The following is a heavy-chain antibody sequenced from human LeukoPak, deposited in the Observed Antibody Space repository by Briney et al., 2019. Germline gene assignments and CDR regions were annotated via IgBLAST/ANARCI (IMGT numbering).Heavy chain of an antibody. CDR1: GGTFSSYA. Sequence: SVKVCCKAPGGTFSSYAISWVRQAPGQGLEWMGGIIPIFGTANYAQKFQGRVTITTDESTSTAYMELSSLRSEDTAVYYCAREGRIAAAGTGLDYWGQGTLVTVSS. CDR3: AREGRIAAAGTGLDY. V-gene: IGHV1-69*05. CDR2: IIPIFGTA. D-gene: IGHD6-13*01. J-gene: IGHJ4*02.